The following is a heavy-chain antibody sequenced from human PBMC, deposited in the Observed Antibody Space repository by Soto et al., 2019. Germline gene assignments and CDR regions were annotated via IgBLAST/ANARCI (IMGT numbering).Heavy chain of an antibody. V-gene: IGHV4-4*02. Sequence: PSETLSLTCAVSGGSISSSNWWSWVRQPPGKGLEWIGEIYHSGSTNYNPSLKSRVTISVDKSKNQFSLKLSSVTAADTAVYYCARVVQSMAKAFDSWGQGTMVTVSS. J-gene: IGHJ3*02. CDR1: GGSISSSNW. D-gene: IGHD5-12*01. CDR3: ARVVQSMAKAFDS. CDR2: IYHSGST.